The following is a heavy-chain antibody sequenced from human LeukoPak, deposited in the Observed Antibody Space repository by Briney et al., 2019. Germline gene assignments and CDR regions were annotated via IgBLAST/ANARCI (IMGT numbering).Heavy chain of an antibody. Sequence: PGRSLRLSCAASGFTFSSYGMHWVRQAPGKGLEWVSSISSSSSYIYYADSVKGRFTISRDNAKNSLYLQMNSLRAEDTAVYYCARDLENPGHAFDIWGQGTMVTVSS. CDR2: ISSSSSYI. CDR1: GFTFSSYG. J-gene: IGHJ3*02. V-gene: IGHV3-21*01. CDR3: ARDLENPGHAFDI. D-gene: IGHD7-27*01.